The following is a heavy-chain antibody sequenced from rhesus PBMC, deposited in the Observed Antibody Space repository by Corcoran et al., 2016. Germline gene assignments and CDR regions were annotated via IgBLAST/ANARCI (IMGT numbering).Heavy chain of an antibody. CDR2: INGNSGST. Sequence: QVPLQESGPGLAKPSETLSLTCAVPGASFSSFWWRWIPQPPGKGLEWIGGINGNSGSTYYNPSLKSRVTISKDASKNQLSLKLSSVTAADTAVYYCATIRGGLDSWGQGVVVTVSS. CDR1: GASFSSFW. V-gene: IGHV4-80*01. CDR3: ATIRGGLDS. J-gene: IGHJ6*01.